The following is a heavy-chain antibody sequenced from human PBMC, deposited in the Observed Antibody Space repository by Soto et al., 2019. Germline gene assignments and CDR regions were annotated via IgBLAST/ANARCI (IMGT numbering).Heavy chain of an antibody. V-gene: IGHV3-9*01. Sequence: EVQLVESGGGLVQPGRSLRLSCAAIGFTFEDHAMHWIRQVPGKGLEWVAGINWNSGITGYADSVKGHFTISRDNANNSLHLEMNSLKSEDTALYYCAKGRGALTVVSNWFDPWGQGTLVTVSS. J-gene: IGHJ5*02. D-gene: IGHD3-22*01. CDR2: INWNSGIT. CDR3: AKGRGALTVVSNWFDP. CDR1: GFTFEDHA.